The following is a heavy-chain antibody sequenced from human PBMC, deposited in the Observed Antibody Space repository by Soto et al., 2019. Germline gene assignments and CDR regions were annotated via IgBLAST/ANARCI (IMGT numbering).Heavy chain of an antibody. J-gene: IGHJ3*02. Sequence: LSLTCRVSGGSVGSGAYYWSWIRQPPGKGLEWIGYTLYSGRPNYNPSLQSLQSRVTISVDTSRNQFSLRLTSVTAADTALYYCARHDFYHRSFDIWGQGTLVTVSS. V-gene: IGHV4-61*08. CDR3: ARHDFYHRSFDI. CDR2: TLYSGRP. CDR1: GGSVGSGAYY. D-gene: IGHD3-3*01.